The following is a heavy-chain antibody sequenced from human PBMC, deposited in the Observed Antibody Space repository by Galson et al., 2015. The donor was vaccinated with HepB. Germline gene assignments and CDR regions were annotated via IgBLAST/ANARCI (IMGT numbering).Heavy chain of an antibody. CDR3: ARHPAHDFWSGSSNYFDY. Sequence: SEPLSLTCTVSGGSISSYYWSWIRQPPGKGLEWIGYIYSSGSTNYNPSLKSRVTISVDTSKNQFSLKLSSVTAADTAVYYCARHPAHDFWSGSSNYFDYWGQGTLVTVSS. CDR1: GGSISSYY. V-gene: IGHV4-59*08. J-gene: IGHJ4*02. D-gene: IGHD3-3*01. CDR2: IYSSGST.